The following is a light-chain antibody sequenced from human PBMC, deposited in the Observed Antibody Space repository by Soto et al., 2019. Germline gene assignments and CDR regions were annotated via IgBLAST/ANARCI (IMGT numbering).Light chain of an antibody. CDR2: YAS. CDR3: QQYDNLPSYT. J-gene: IGKJ2*01. V-gene: IGKV1-33*01. CDR1: QDITNY. Sequence: DIQMTQSPSSLSASVGDRVTITCQASQDITNYLNWYQQRPGKAPKLLISYASNLGTGVPSRFSGSGSGTDFTFTISSLQPEDIAMYYCQQYDNLPSYTFGQGTRLEIK.